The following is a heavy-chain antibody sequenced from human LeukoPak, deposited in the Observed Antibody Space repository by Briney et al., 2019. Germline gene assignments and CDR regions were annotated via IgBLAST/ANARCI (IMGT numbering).Heavy chain of an antibody. CDR2: IYYSGST. CDR1: GGSISSYY. V-gene: IGHV4-59*12. D-gene: IGHD1-14*01. J-gene: IGHJ3*02. CDR3: ARDRGYPGTHDAFDI. Sequence: SETLSLTCTVSGGSISSYYWSWIRQPPGKGLEWIGYIYYSGSTSYNPSLKSRVTISVDTSKNQFSLKLSSATAADTAVYFCARDRGYPGTHDAFDIWGQGTMVTVSS.